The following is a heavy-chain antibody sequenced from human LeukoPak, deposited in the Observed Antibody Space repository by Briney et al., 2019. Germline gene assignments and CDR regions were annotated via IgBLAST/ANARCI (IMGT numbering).Heavy chain of an antibody. V-gene: IGHV3-48*04. CDR1: GFIFSSYS. CDR2: MSSSSRTI. J-gene: IGHJ4*02. D-gene: IGHD3-22*01. CDR3: ARSNYYDSSGYPSFDN. Sequence: PGGSLRLSCAASGFIFSSYSMNWVRQAPGEGLEWISYMSSSSRTIYYGDSVKGRLTISRDNAKNSLFLQMNSLRAEDTAVYYCARSNYYDSSGYPSFDNWGQGTLVTVSS.